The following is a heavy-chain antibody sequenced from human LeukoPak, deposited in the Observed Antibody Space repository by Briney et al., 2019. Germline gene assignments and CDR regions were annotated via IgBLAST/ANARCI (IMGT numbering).Heavy chain of an antibody. V-gene: IGHV3-30*02. Sequence: PGGSLRLSCAASGFTFSSYGMHWVRQAPGKGLEWVAFIRYDGSNKYYADSVKGRFTISRDNSKNTLYLQMNSLRAEDTAVYYCAKVAYYDSSDQFDYWGQGTLVTVSS. CDR2: IRYDGSNK. CDR3: AKVAYYDSSDQFDY. D-gene: IGHD3-22*01. J-gene: IGHJ4*02. CDR1: GFTFSSYG.